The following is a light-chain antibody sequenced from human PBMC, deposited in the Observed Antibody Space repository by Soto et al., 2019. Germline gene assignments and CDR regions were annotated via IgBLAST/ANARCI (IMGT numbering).Light chain of an antibody. CDR1: SSDVGAYNY. CDR3: SSYAGRNIVV. V-gene: IGLV2-8*01. CDR2: EVS. Sequence: LTQPPSASGSPGQSVTISCTGTSSDVGAYNYVSWYQQHPGKAPKLMIYEVSKRPSGVPDRFSGSKSGNTASLTVSGLQAEDEADYYCSSYAGRNIVVFGGGTK. J-gene: IGLJ2*01.